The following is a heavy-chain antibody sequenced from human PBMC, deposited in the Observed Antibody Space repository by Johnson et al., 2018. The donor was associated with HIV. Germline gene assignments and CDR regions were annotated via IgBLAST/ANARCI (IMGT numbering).Heavy chain of an antibody. J-gene: IGHJ3*02. CDR1: GFTFRSYW. V-gene: IGHV3-7*02. CDR3: TRRSPYDAFDI. Sequence: VQLVESGGGLVQPGGSLRLSCAASGFTFRSYWMSWVRQAPGKGLEWVANIKQHGSEKYYVDSVKGRFTISRDNSKNTLYLQMNSLRAEDTAVYYCTRRSPYDAFDIWGQGTMVTVSS. CDR2: IKQHGSEK.